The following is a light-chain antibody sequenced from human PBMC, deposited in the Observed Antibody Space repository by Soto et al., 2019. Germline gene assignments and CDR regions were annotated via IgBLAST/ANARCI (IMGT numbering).Light chain of an antibody. CDR2: GGS. CDR3: QQYNNWPGT. CDR1: QSVSSSF. V-gene: IGKV3-20*01. Sequence: EIVLTQSPGTLSLSPGERATLSCRASQSVSSSFLAWYQQKPGQAPRLLIYGGSSRATGIPDRFSGSGSGTDLTLTISRLESEDFGVYYCQQYNNWPGTFGQGTKVDIK. J-gene: IGKJ1*01.